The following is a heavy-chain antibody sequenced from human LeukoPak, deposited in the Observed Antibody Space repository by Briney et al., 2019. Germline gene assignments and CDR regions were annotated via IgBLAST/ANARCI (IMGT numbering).Heavy chain of an antibody. CDR1: GGSFSGYY. V-gene: IGHV4-34*01. D-gene: IGHD3-22*01. Sequence: SETLSLTCAVYGGSFSGYYWSWIRQPPGKGLEWIGEINHSGSTNYNPSLKSRVTISVDTSKNQFSLKLSSVAAADTAVYYCARPTHSIGIDYWGQGTLVTVSS. CDR3: ARPTHSIGIDY. J-gene: IGHJ4*02. CDR2: INHSGST.